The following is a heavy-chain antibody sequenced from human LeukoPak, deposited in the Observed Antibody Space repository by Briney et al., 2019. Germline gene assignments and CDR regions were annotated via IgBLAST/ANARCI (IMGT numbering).Heavy chain of an antibody. D-gene: IGHD1-26*01. CDR3: ARPLPARGGAGYYYYGMDV. V-gene: IGHV3-33*01. J-gene: IGHJ6*02. Sequence: GGSLRLSCAASGFTFSSYAMHWVRQAPGKGLEWVAVIWYDGSNKYYADSVKGRFTISRDNSKNTLYLQMNSLRAEDTAVYYCARPLPARGGAGYYYYGMDVWGQGTTVTVSS. CDR2: IWYDGSNK. CDR1: GFTFSSYA.